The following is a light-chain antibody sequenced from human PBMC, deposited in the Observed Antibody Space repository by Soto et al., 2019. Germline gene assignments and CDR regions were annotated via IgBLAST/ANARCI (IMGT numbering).Light chain of an antibody. Sequence: VVTQPPSVSGAPGQRVTISCTGSSSNIGAGYDVHWYQQLPGTAPKLLIYGNSNRPSGVPDRFSGSKSGTSASLAITGLQAEDEADYYCQSYDSSLSGSYVFGTGTKVTVL. CDR2: GNS. J-gene: IGLJ1*01. V-gene: IGLV1-40*01. CDR3: QSYDSSLSGSYV. CDR1: SSNIGAGYD.